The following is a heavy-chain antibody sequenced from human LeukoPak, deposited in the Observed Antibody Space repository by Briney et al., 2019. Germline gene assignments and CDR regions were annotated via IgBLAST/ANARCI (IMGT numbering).Heavy chain of an antibody. V-gene: IGHV1-2*02. CDR1: GYTFTGYY. Sequence: GSVKVSCKASGYTFTGYYIHWVRQAPGQGLQWMGWINPNSGDTHFAQNFQGRVTMTRDTSISTAYLDLSRLRSDDTAVYYCARDRTAYDILTAADYWGQGTLV. D-gene: IGHD3-9*01. CDR2: INPNSGDT. J-gene: IGHJ4*02. CDR3: ARDRTAYDILTAADY.